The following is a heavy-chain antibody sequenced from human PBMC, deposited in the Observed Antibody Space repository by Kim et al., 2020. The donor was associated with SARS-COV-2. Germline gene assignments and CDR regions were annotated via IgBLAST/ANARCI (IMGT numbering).Heavy chain of an antibody. J-gene: IGHJ5*02. CDR1: GGSISSYY. V-gene: IGHV4-59*01. Sequence: SETLSLTCTVSGGSISSYYWSWIRQPPGKGLEWIGYIYYSGSTNYNPSLKSRVAISVDTSKNQFSLKLSSVTAADTAVYYCARVASSLAGAVAFDPWGQGTLVTVSS. CDR2: IYYSGST. D-gene: IGHD6-19*01. CDR3: ARVASSLAGAVAFDP.